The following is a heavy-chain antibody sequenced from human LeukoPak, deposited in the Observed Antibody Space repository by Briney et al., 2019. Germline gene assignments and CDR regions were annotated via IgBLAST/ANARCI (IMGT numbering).Heavy chain of an antibody. J-gene: IGHJ4*02. CDR1: GFTFSSYG. D-gene: IGHD2-15*01. V-gene: IGHV3-30*03. CDR3: AGARAATLPVPDY. Sequence: GGSLRLSCAASGFTFSSYGMHWVRQAPGKGLEWVAVISYDGSNKYYADSVKGRFTISRDNSKNTLYLQMNGLRAEDTAVYYCAGARAATLPVPDYWGQGTLVTVSS. CDR2: ISYDGSNK.